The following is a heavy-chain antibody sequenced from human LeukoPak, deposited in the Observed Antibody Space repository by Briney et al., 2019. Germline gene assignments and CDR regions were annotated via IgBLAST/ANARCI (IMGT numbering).Heavy chain of an antibody. CDR1: GYIFTNYW. Sequence: GESLKISCECSGYIFTNYWIGWVRQMPGKGLEWMGIIYPGDSDTRYSPSFQGQVTISADKSISTAYLQWSSLKASDTAMYYCARRSDLSSSWFFDYWGQGTLVTVSS. CDR2: IYPGDSDT. J-gene: IGHJ4*02. V-gene: IGHV5-51*01. D-gene: IGHD6-13*01. CDR3: ARRSDLSSSWFFDY.